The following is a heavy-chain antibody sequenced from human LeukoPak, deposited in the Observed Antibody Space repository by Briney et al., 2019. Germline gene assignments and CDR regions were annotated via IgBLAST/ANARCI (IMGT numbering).Heavy chain of an antibody. J-gene: IGHJ4*02. CDR3: AKDLYSNYGPADY. D-gene: IGHD4-11*01. V-gene: IGHV3-23*01. CDR2: INGGGVNT. CDR1: GFTFSSYA. Sequence: GGSLRLSCSASGFTFSSYAMSWVRQAPGKGLEWVSTINGGGVNTHYADSVGGRFTISRDNSKNTLFLQMNSLRDEDTAVYYCAKDLYSNYGPADYWGQGNLVTVSS.